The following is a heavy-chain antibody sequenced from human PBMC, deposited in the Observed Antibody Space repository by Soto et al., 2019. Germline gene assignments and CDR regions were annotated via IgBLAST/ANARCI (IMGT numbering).Heavy chain of an antibody. J-gene: IGHJ4*02. V-gene: IGHV3-53*01. CDR1: GFSVRTNY. Sequence: GWSLRLSCAASGFSVRTNYMSWVRQAPGKGLEWVSVFESGGSIYYADSVKGRFIISRDYAKNTVYLQMNSLRADDTAVYYCARAGVTPHFFDYWGQGTLVTVSS. CDR3: ARAGVTPHFFDY. CDR2: FESGGSI. D-gene: IGHD2-21*02.